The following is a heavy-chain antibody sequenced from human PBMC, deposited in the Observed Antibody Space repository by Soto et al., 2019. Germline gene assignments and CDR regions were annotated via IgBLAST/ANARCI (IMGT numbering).Heavy chain of an antibody. J-gene: IGHJ6*02. CDR1: GGTFSSYA. V-gene: IGHV1-69*01. CDR3: ARGFPMVVAATRGYYYGMDV. D-gene: IGHD2-15*01. Sequence: QVQRVQSGAEVKKPGSSVKVSCKASGGTFSSYAISWVRQAPGQGLEWMGGIIPIFGTANYAQKFQGRVTITADESTSTAYMELGSLRSEDTAVYYCARGFPMVVAATRGYYYGMDVWGQGTTVTVSS. CDR2: IIPIFGTA.